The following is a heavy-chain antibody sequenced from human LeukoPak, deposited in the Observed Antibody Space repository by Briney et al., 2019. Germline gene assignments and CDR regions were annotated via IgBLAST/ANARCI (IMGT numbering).Heavy chain of an antibody. CDR1: GFTFSSYG. D-gene: IGHD1-26*01. V-gene: IGHV3-7*01. Sequence: GGSLGLSCAASGFTFSSYGMHWVRQAPGKGLEWVANIKQDGSEKYYVDSVKGRFTISRDNAKNSLYLQMNSLRAEDTAVYYCARDQGSIVGASRPFDYWGQGTLVTVSS. CDR3: ARDQGSIVGASRPFDY. J-gene: IGHJ4*02. CDR2: IKQDGSEK.